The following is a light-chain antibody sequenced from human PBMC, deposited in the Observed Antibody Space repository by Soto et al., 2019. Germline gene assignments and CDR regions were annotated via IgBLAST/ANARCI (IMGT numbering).Light chain of an antibody. V-gene: IGKV1-5*01. CDR1: QSISRW. Sequence: QMTQSPSTLSASVGDRVTITFGAIQSISRWLAWYQQKPGKAPKLLIFDASSLESGVPSRFSGSGSGTEFTLTISSLQPEDVATYYCQKYDSARWTFGQGTKVDI. CDR2: DAS. CDR3: QKYDSARWT. J-gene: IGKJ1*01.